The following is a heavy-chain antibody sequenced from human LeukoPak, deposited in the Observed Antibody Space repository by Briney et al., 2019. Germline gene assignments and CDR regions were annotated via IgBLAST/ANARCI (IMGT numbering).Heavy chain of an antibody. Sequence: GGSLRLSCAASGFTFSDYYMSWIRQASGKGPEWLSYISGSGSPIFYADSVKGRFIISRDNAKNSLYLQMNSLRAEDTAVYYCAKSRYYYDSSGYHVPYAADPFDYWGQGTLVTVSS. CDR1: GFTFSDYY. CDR2: ISGSGSPI. D-gene: IGHD3-22*01. CDR3: AKSRYYYDSSGYHVPYAADPFDY. J-gene: IGHJ4*02. V-gene: IGHV3-11*01.